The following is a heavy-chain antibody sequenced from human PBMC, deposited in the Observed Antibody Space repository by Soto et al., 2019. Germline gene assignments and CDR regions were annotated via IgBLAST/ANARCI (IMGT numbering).Heavy chain of an antibody. Sequence: PGGSLRLSCAASGFTFSNYNMNWVRQAPGKGLEWVSSISGSSTYIYYADSLKGRVTISRDNANNSLYLQMNSLRAEDTAVYYCARHSLVSPVSGMDVWGQGTTVTVSS. D-gene: IGHD2-2*01. CDR1: GFTFSNYN. CDR3: ARHSLVSPVSGMDV. J-gene: IGHJ6*02. CDR2: ISGSSTYI. V-gene: IGHV3-21*01.